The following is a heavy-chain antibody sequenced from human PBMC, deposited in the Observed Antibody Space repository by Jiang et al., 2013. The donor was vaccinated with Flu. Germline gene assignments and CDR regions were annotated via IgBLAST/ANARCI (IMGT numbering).Heavy chain of an antibody. CDR3: ARGRVQGESYYFDY. CDR1: GYTFTSYD. CDR2: MNPNSGNT. Sequence: SGYTFTSYDINWVRQATGQGLEWVGWMNPNSGNTGYAQKFQGRVTMTRDTSISTAYMELSSLRSEDTAVYYCARGRVQGESYYFDYWGQGTLVTVSS. J-gene: IGHJ4*02. V-gene: IGHV1-8*01. D-gene: IGHD3-10*01.